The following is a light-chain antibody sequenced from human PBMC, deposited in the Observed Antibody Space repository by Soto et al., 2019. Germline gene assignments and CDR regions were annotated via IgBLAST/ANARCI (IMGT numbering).Light chain of an antibody. J-gene: IGKJ1*01. CDR3: QQYGSSPGT. V-gene: IGKV3-20*01. CDR1: QRVTSSY. CDR2: GAF. Sequence: EIVLTQSPGTLSLSPGERATLSYRASQRVTSSYLAWYQQKPGQAPRLLIYGAFSRATGIPDRISGSGSGTDFTLTISRLEPEDSAVYYCQQYGSSPGTFGQGTKVEIK.